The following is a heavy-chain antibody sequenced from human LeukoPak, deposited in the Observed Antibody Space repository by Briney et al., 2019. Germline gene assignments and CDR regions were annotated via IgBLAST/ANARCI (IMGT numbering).Heavy chain of an antibody. J-gene: IGHJ4*02. Sequence: GGSLRLSCAASGFTFSSYWMSWVRQAPGKGMEWVANIKQDGSEKYYVDSVKGRFTISRDNSKNTLYLQVNSLSVEDTAVYYCAREGRGSYYFDYWGQGTLVTVSS. CDR3: AREGRGSYYFDY. CDR1: GFTFSSYW. CDR2: IKQDGSEK. V-gene: IGHV3-7*01. D-gene: IGHD1-26*01.